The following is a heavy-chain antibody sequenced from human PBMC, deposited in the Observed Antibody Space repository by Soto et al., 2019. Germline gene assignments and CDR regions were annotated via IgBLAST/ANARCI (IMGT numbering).Heavy chain of an antibody. Sequence: SETLSLTCTVSGGSISSSSYYWGWIRQPPGKGLEWIGSIYYSGSTYYNPSLKSRVTISVGTSKNQFSLKLSSVTAADTAVYYCARQGRWLQLRYFDYWGRGTLVTVSS. CDR3: ARQGRWLQLRYFDY. V-gene: IGHV4-39*01. CDR2: IYYSGST. J-gene: IGHJ4*02. D-gene: IGHD5-12*01. CDR1: GGSISSSSYY.